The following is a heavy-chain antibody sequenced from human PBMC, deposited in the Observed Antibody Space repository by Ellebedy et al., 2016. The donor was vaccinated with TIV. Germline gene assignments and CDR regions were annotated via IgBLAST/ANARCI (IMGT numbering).Heavy chain of an antibody. CDR2: ISVYNGVR. CDR1: GYTFASHG. D-gene: IGHD3-22*01. CDR3: ARNGPFLYDSSGFLLY. Sequence: ASVKVSCKASGYTFASHGISWVRQAPGQGLEWVGWISVYNGVRKYAQKLKDRVTLTTDTSTNTAYIELRSLTSDDTAVYYCARNGPFLYDSSGFLLYWGQGSLVTVSS. J-gene: IGHJ4*02. V-gene: IGHV1-18*04.